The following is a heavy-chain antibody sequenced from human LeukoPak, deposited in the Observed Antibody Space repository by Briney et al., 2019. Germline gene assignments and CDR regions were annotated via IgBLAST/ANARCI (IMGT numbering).Heavy chain of an antibody. V-gene: IGHV1-69*05. CDR2: IIPIFGTE. CDR1: GGTFSIYA. Sequence: ASVKVSCKASGGTFSIYAISWVRHAPGKGLEWMGGIIPIFGTENYAQKFQGRVTITTDESTSTAYMELSSLRSEDTAVYYCTNGITRAGFGYWGQGTLVTVSS. CDR3: TNGITRAGFGY. D-gene: IGHD3-3*01. J-gene: IGHJ4*02.